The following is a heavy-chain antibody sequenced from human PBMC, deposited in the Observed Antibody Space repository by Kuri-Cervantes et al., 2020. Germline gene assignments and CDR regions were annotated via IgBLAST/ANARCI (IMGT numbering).Heavy chain of an antibody. CDR2: IWYDGSNK. J-gene: IGHJ6*03. V-gene: IGHV3-30*02. D-gene: IGHD5-12*01. CDR3: AKDGKEWGGYSFGSVFYYYYMDV. CDR1: GFTFSSYG. Sequence: GESLKISCAASGFTFSSYGMHWVRQAPGKGLEWVAIIWYDGSNKYYADSVKGRFTISRDNSKNTLYLQMNSLRAEDTAVYYCAKDGKEWGGYSFGSVFYYYYMDVWGKGTTVTVSS.